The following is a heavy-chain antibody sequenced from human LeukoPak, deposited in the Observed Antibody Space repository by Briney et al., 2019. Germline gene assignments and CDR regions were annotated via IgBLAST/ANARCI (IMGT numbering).Heavy chain of an antibody. J-gene: IGHJ6*02. CDR2: IKQDGSEK. CDR3: ARERWLRKYYYGMDV. D-gene: IGHD5-12*01. V-gene: IGHV3-7*01. Sequence: PGGSLRLSCAASGFTFSSYWMSWVRQAPGKGLEWVANIKQDGSEKYYVDSVKGRFTISRDNAKNSLYLQMNSLRAEDTAVYYCARERWLRKYYYGMDVWGQGTTVTVSS. CDR1: GFTFSSYW.